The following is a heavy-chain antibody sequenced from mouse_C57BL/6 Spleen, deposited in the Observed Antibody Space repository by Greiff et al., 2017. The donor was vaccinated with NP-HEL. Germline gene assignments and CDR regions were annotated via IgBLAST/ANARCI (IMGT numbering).Heavy chain of an antibody. D-gene: IGHD2-1*01. V-gene: IGHV1-64*01. Sequence: QVQLQQPGAELVKPGASVKLSCKASGYTFTSYWMHWVKQRPGQGLEWIGMIHPNSGSTNYNEKFKSKATLTVDKSSSTAYMQLSSLTSEDSAVYYCARSENYGNYVYAMDYWGQGTSVTVSS. CDR2: IHPNSGST. CDR1: GYTFTSYW. CDR3: ARSENYGNYVYAMDY. J-gene: IGHJ4*01.